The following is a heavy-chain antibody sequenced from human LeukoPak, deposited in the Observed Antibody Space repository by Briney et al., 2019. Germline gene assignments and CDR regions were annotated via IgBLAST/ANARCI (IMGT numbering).Heavy chain of an antibody. J-gene: IGHJ4*02. Sequence: GGSLRLSCAVSGFTFSSYTMNWVRQAPGKGLEWVSSISSSSSYIYYADSVKGRFTISRDNAKNSLYLQMNSLRAEDTAVYYCARVPENTPNYFDSRGALDYWGQGPLVTVSS. CDR2: ISSSSSYI. D-gene: IGHD3-22*01. CDR1: GFTFSSYT. CDR3: ARVPENTPNYFDSRGALDY. V-gene: IGHV3-21*01.